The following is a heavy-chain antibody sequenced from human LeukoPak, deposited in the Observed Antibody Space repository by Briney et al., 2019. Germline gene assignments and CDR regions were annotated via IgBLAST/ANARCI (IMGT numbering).Heavy chain of an antibody. J-gene: IGHJ5*02. D-gene: IGHD4-17*01. CDR2: ISYDGSNK. Sequence: GGSLRLSCAASGFTFSSYGMHWVRQAPGKGLEWVAVISYDGSNKYYADSVKGRFTISRDNSKNTLYLQMNSLRAEDTAVYYCAKIYGDYVAWGQGTLVTVSS. V-gene: IGHV3-30*18. CDR3: AKIYGDYVA. CDR1: GFTFSSYG.